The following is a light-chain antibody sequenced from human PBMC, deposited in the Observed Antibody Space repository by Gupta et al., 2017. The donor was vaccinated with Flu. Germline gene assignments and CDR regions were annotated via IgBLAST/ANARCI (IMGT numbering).Light chain of an antibody. J-gene: IGLJ2*01. CDR2: DNN. Sequence: GNIVGSKSVHWYQQKPGQAPVVVVYDNNDRPSGISARFSGSNSANTATLTISRVEAGDEADYFCLVWDSNSDHPVVFGGGTKLTVL. CDR3: LVWDSNSDHPVV. CDR1: IVGSKS. V-gene: IGLV3-21*02.